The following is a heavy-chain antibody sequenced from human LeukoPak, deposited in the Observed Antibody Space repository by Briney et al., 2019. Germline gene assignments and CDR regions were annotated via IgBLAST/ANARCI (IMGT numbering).Heavy chain of an antibody. Sequence: GGSLRLSCVASGYTFSGYGMHWARQAPGKGLEWVTLIWHDGSKTSYADSVKGRFTISRDDSKNTLYLQMNSLRAEDTAVYYCAKGDRLAVRAPMDVWGQGTMVTVSS. CDR1: GYTFSGYG. D-gene: IGHD3-10*01. V-gene: IGHV3-33*06. J-gene: IGHJ6*02. CDR2: IWHDGSKT. CDR3: AKGDRLAVRAPMDV.